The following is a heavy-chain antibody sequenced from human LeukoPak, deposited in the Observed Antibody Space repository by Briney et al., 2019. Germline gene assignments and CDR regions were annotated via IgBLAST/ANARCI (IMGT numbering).Heavy chain of an antibody. Sequence: RPGGSLRLSCAASGFTFSSYWMNWARQAPGKGLEWVSAISGSGGSTYYADSVKGRFTISRDNSKNTLYLQMNSLRAEDTAVYYCAKGGYSYGPMYYFDYWGQGTLVTVSS. V-gene: IGHV3-23*01. CDR1: GFTFSSYW. D-gene: IGHD5-18*01. CDR3: AKGGYSYGPMYYFDY. J-gene: IGHJ4*02. CDR2: ISGSGGST.